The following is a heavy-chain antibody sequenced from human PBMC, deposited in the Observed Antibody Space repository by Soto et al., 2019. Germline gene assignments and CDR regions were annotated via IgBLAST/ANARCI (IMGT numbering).Heavy chain of an antibody. D-gene: IGHD2-15*01. CDR2: IYHSGST. V-gene: IGHV4-30-2*01. CDR1: GGSISSGGYS. J-gene: IGHJ5*02. CDR3: VRGDCSGGSCYSTPSTNWFDP. Sequence: TVSLTCAVSGGSISSGGYSWSWIRQPPGKGLEWIGYIYHSGSTYYNPSLKSRVTISVDRSKNQFSLKLSSVTAADTAVYYCVRGDCSGGSCYSTPSTNWFDPWGQGTLVTVSS.